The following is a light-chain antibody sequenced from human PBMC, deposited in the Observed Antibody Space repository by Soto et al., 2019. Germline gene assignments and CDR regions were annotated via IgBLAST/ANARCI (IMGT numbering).Light chain of an antibody. V-gene: IGLV1-40*01. CDR3: KSYDSSGGGSA. CDR1: ISNIGAGYD. Sequence: QSVLTQPPSVSGAPGQRVTISCTGSISNIGAGYDVHWYQQLPGTAPKLLIYGNSNRPSGVPDRFSGSKSGTSASLAITGLHAEDEADDYYKSYDSSGGGSAVGGGTQLTVL. CDR2: GNS. J-gene: IGLJ7*01.